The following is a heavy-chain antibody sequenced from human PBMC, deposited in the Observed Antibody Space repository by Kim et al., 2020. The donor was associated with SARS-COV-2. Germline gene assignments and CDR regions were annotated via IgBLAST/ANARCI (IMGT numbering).Heavy chain of an antibody. CDR1: GGSFSGYY. V-gene: IGHV4-34*01. CDR2: INHSGST. J-gene: IGHJ4*02. D-gene: IGHD1-26*01. CDR3: APRGVGATDFDY. Sequence: SETLSLTCAVYGGSFSGYYWSWIRQPPGKGLEWIGEINHSGSTNYNPSLKSRVTISVDTSKNQFSLKLSSVTAADTAVYYCAPRGVGATDFDYWGQGTL.